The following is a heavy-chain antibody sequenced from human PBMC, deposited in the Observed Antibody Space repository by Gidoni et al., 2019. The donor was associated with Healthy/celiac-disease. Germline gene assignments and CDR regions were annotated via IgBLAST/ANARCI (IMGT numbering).Heavy chain of an antibody. J-gene: IGHJ4*02. CDR2: IFSNDEK. D-gene: IGHD6-19*01. Sequence: QVTLKESGPVLVKPTETLTLTCTVSGFSLSTARMGVSWIRQPPGKALEWLAHIFSNDEKSYSTSLKSRLTISKDTSKSQVVLTMTNMDPVDTATYYCARTPRDSSGWRSFDYWGQGTLVTVSS. CDR3: ARTPRDSSGWRSFDY. V-gene: IGHV2-26*01. CDR1: GFSLSTARMG.